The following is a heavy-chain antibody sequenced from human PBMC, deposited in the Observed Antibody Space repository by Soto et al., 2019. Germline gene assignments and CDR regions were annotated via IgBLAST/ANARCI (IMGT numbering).Heavy chain of an antibody. CDR1: GLTSSSCA. V-gene: IGHV3-33*01. CDR3: VREVIGSEVAFDI. CDR2: IWCDGTHE. J-gene: IGHJ3*02. Sequence: PGGSLRLSCAASGLTSSSCAMHWVRQAPGKGLEWVAMIWCDGTHEYYADSVKGRFTISRDKSKNTVYLQMNSLEAEDTALYYCVREVIGSEVAFDIWGQGTMVTVSS. D-gene: IGHD3-22*01.